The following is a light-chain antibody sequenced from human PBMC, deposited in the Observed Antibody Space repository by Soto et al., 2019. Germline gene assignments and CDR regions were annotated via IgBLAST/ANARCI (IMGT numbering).Light chain of an antibody. CDR2: AAS. Sequence: DIQMTQSPSSLSASVGDRVSITFRASQNFNSYLNWYQQKPGKAPKLLIYAASSLQSGVPSRFSGSGSGTDFTLTISSLQPEDFATYYCQQSYTTPLTFGGGTKVDIK. V-gene: IGKV1-39*01. CDR1: QNFNSY. J-gene: IGKJ4*01. CDR3: QQSYTTPLT.